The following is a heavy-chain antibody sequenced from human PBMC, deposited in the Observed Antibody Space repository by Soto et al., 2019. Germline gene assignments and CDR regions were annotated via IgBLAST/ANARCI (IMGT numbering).Heavy chain of an antibody. D-gene: IGHD2-21*02. CDR1: EYTFTSYD. CDR3: ARVQSDVDAFDI. CDR2: MNPNSGNT. J-gene: IGHJ3*02. Sequence: ASLKVSCRASEYTFTSYDINWVRQATGQGLEWMGWMNPNSGNTGYAQKFQGRVTMTRNTSISTAYMELSSLRSEDTAVYYCARVQSDVDAFDIWGQGTMVTVSS. V-gene: IGHV1-8*01.